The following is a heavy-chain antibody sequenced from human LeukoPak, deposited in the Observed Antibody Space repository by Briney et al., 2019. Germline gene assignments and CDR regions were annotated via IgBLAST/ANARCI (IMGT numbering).Heavy chain of an antibody. J-gene: IGHJ4*02. D-gene: IGHD6-13*01. CDR2: IKQDGSEK. Sequence: HPGGSLRLSCAASAFTFTTYWMSWVRQAPGKGLEWVANIKQDGSEKYYVDSVKGRFTISRDNAKDSLYLQMNSLRAEDTAVYYCARVLRSWRYYFDYWGQGTLVTVSS. CDR1: AFTFTTYW. V-gene: IGHV3-7*01. CDR3: ARVLRSWRYYFDY.